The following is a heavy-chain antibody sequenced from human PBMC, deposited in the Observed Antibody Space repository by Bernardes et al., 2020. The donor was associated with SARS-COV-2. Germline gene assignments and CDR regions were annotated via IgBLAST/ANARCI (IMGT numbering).Heavy chain of an antibody. D-gene: IGHD5-12*01. CDR3: ARDQAPKWLDIYYYGMDV. Sequence: ASVKVSCKTSGYTFTSYGINWVRQAPGQGLEWMGWISSYTGNTNYAQILQGRVTMTTDTSTSTAYMELRSLRSDDTAVYYCARDQAPKWLDIYYYGMDVWGQGTTVTVSS. V-gene: IGHV1-18*01. CDR2: ISSYTGNT. J-gene: IGHJ6*02. CDR1: GYTFTSYG.